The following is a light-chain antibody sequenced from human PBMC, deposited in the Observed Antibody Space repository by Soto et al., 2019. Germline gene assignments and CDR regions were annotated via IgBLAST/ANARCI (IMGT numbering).Light chain of an antibody. J-gene: IGKJ4*01. CDR3: QQLNGYVALT. V-gene: IGKV3-20*01. CDR2: GAS. Sequence: EIVLTQSPGTLSLSPGERATLSCRASPSISSSYLAWYQQKPGQAPRLLISGASSRATGIPARFSGSGSGTDFTLTISSLQPEDLATYYCQQLNGYVALTFGGGTKVELK. CDR1: PSISSSY.